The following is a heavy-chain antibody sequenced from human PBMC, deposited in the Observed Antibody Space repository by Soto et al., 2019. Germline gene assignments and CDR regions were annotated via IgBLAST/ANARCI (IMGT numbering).Heavy chain of an antibody. CDR2: IYVTGAV. CDR1: GCSISVYY. J-gene: IGHJ5*02. V-gene: IGHV4-59*06. CDR3: ARLRIATNNYKWFDP. Sequence: SETLSLTCTISGCSISVYYWSWVRQVPGKGLEWIGHIYVTGAVDYNPSLRDRITISQDTSERQFSLNLRLVTAADTAVYYCARLRIATNNYKWFDPWGQGTLVTVSS. D-gene: IGHD2-21*01.